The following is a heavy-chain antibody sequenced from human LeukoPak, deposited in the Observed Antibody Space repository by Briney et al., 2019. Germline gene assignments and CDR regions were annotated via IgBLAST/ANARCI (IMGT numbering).Heavy chain of an antibody. V-gene: IGHV4-59*11. CDR1: GGSTSSHF. CDR3: ARESVNIVVVPAAARPSYYYYYMDV. J-gene: IGHJ6*03. D-gene: IGHD2-2*01. CDR2: IYYSGST. Sequence: SETLSLTCTVSGGSTSSHFWSWIRQPPGKGLEWIGYIYYSGSTNYNPSLKSRVTISVDTSKNQFSLKLSSVTAADTAVYYCARESVNIVVVPAAARPSYYYYYMDVWGKGTTVTVSS.